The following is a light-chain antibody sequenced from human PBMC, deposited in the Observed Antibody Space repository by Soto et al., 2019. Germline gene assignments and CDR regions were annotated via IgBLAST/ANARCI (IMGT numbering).Light chain of an antibody. CDR1: QSISSSY. CDR2: GVS. CDR3: QQYVTSPYS. V-gene: IGKV3-20*01. J-gene: IGKJ2*03. Sequence: DIVLTQSPGTLSLSPGERATLSCRASQSISSSYLAWYQQKPGQAPRLLIHGVSTRATGIPDRFSGSGSGTDFTRTSSRLEPEDFAVYDCQQYVTSPYSFGQGTKLEIK.